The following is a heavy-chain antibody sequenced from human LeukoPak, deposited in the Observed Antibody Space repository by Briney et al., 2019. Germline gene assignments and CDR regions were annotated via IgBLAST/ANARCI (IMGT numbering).Heavy chain of an antibody. CDR1: GYTLTELS. CDR2: FDPEDGET. D-gene: IGHD4-17*01. CDR3: ATDRPGMTTVIGYYYYGMDV. Sequence: ASVKVSCKVSGYTLTELSMHWVRQAPGKGLEWMGGFDPEDGETIYAQKFQGRVTMTEDTSTGTAYMELSSLRSEDTAVYYCATDRPGMTTVIGYYYYGMDVWGQGTTVTVAS. V-gene: IGHV1-24*01. J-gene: IGHJ6*02.